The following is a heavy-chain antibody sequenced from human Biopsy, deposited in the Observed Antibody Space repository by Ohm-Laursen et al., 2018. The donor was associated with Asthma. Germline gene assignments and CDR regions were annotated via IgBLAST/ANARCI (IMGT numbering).Heavy chain of an antibody. J-gene: IGHJ4*02. D-gene: IGHD3-22*01. CDR3: ARGDSSNWSHYYFDY. Sequence: LRLSCAASGFAVSGDYMFWVRQAPGKGLEWVSVVYSGGTSHTADSVRGRFTISRDYSKNTLYLQMHSLRAEDTAVYYCARGDSSNWSHYYFDYWGQGTLVTVSS. CDR2: VYSGGTS. CDR1: GFAVSGDY. V-gene: IGHV3-53*01.